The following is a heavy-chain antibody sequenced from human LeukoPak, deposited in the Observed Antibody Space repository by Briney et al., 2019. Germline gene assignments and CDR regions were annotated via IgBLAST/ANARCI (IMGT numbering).Heavy chain of an antibody. CDR3: ARDRSAAVDY. CDR2: ISSSSTI. V-gene: IGHV3-48*01. Sequence: PGGSLRLSCAASGFTFSSYSMNWVRQAPGKGLEWVSYISSSSTIYYADSVKGRFTISRDNAKNSLYLQMNSLRAEDTAVYYCARDRSAAVDYWGQGTLVTVSS. CDR1: GFTFSSYS. D-gene: IGHD6-13*01. J-gene: IGHJ4*02.